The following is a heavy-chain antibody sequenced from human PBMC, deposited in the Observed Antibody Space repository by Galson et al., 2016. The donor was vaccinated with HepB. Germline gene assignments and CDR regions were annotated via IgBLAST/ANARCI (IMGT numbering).Heavy chain of an antibody. Sequence: PALVKPTQTLTLTCTFSGFSLSTSGMCVSWIRQPPGKALEWLARIDWDDDKYYSTSLKTRLTISKDTSKNQVVLTMTSMAPVDTATYYCAREGLSGEPLDYWGQGTLVTVSS. CDR2: IDWDDDK. D-gene: IGHD3-16*01. CDR3: AREGLSGEPLDY. J-gene: IGHJ4*02. V-gene: IGHV2-70*11. CDR1: GFSLSTSGMC.